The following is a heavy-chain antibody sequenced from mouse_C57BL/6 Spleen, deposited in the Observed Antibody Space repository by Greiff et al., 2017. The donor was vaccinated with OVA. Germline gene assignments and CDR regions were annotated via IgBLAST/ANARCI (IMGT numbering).Heavy chain of an antibody. V-gene: IGHV1-59*01. J-gene: IGHJ4*01. CDR3: ARRDDYGRYAMDY. Sequence: QVQLQQPGAELVRPGTSVKLSCKASGYTFTSYWMHWVKQRPGQGLEWIGVIDPSDSYTNYNQKFKGKATLTVDTSSSTAYMQLSSLTSEDSAVYYCARRDDYGRYAMDYWGQGTSVTVSS. D-gene: IGHD2-4*01. CDR1: GYTFTSYW. CDR2: IDPSDSYT.